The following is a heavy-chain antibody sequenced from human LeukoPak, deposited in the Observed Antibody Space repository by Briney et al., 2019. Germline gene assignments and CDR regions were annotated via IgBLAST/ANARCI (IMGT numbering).Heavy chain of an antibody. J-gene: IGHJ6*03. CDR3: GKDPIILTGGMGGGAGAGYYYMDV. V-gene: IGHV1-69*13. CDR2: IIPIFGTA. CDR1: GYTFTSYD. D-gene: IGHD3-9*01. Sequence: GASVKVSCKASGYTFTSYDINWVRQAPGQGLEWMGGIIPIFGTANYAQKFQGRVTITADESTSTAYMELSSLRSEDTAVYYCGKDPIILTGGMGGGAGAGYYYMDVWGKGTTVTVSS.